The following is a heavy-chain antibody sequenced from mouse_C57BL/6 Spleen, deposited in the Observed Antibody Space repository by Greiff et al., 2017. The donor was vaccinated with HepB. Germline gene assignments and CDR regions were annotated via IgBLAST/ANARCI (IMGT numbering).Heavy chain of an antibody. CDR2: INYDGSST. CDR1: GFTFSDYY. D-gene: IGHD2-1*01. CDR3: ARVSYGNYALFDY. V-gene: IGHV5-16*01. Sequence: DVQLVESEGGLVQPGSSMKLSCTASGFTFSDYYMAWVRQVPEKGLEWVANINYDGSSTYYLDSLKSRFIISRDNAKNILYLQMSSLKSEDTATYYCARVSYGNYALFDYWGQGTTLTVSS. J-gene: IGHJ2*01.